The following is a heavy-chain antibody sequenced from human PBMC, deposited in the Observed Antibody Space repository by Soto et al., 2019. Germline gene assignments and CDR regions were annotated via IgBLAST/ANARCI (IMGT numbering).Heavy chain of an antibody. CDR3: ARWGTTGGLDV. CDR2: TSYDGSNK. V-gene: IGHV3-30*19. D-gene: IGHD3-16*01. Sequence: QVQRVESGGGVVQPGTSLRLSCVGSGFTFRSYVIHWVRQVPGKGLEWVALTSYDGSNKDYGDSVKGRFTISRDNSRNTVDLQMDSLRREDTALYYCARWGTTGGLDVWGQGTLVSVSS. J-gene: IGHJ1*01. CDR1: GFTFRSYV.